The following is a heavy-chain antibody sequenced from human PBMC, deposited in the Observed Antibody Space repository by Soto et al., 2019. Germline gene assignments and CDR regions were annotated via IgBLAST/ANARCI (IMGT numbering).Heavy chain of an antibody. J-gene: IGHJ6*02. Sequence: GGSLRLSCEASGFTFSNAWMNWVRQGPGKGLEWLGRIKSKVDGGTADYGAATKGRFSISRDDLKNMLYLQMNSLKPDDTAVYYCTTWSYLYSDGMDVWGQGTPVTVYS. V-gene: IGHV3-15*01. CDR2: IKSKVDGGTA. D-gene: IGHD2-2*01. CDR3: TTWSYLYSDGMDV. CDR1: GFTFSNAW.